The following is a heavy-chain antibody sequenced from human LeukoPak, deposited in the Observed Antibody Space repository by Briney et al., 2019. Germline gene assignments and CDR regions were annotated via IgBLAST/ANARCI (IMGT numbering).Heavy chain of an antibody. CDR2: IRYSGST. D-gene: IGHD6-19*01. J-gene: IGHJ4*02. CDR1: GDSLSSGGYS. Sequence: PSETLSLTCEVSGDSLSSGGYSWSWIRQPPGKGLEWIGYIRYSGSTYYNPSLKSRLTMSVEASKAQFSLRLSSVTAADTAVYYCVRGRLARSPYFWGQGTLVTVSS. CDR3: VRGRLARSPYF. V-gene: IGHV4-30-4*07.